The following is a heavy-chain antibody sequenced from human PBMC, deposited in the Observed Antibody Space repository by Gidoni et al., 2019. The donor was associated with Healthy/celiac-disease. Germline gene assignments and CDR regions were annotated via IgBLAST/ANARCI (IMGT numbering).Heavy chain of an antibody. CDR2: ISPIVGKA. J-gene: IGHJ4*02. D-gene: IGHD2-2*01. CDR1: VGTFTRYA. CDR3: ARGGIGKGVVGPAAGSTFDY. V-gene: IGHV1-69*06. Sequence: QVQLVQSGAAVKKPGSSVKVSCTASVGTFTRYAISWVRQDPGQGLEWMGGISPIVGKANYAQKFQGRVTITADKSTRTAYMELSSLRSEDTAVYYCARGGIGKGVVGPAAGSTFDYWGQGTLVTVSS.